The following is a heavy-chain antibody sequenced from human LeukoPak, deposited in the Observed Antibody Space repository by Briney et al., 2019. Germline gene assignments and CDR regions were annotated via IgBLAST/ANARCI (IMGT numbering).Heavy chain of an antibody. CDR3: AKDLLYYYGSGGV. J-gene: IGHJ6*02. D-gene: IGHD3-10*01. CDR2: ISYDGSNK. V-gene: IGHV3-30*18. Sequence: GGSLRLSCAASGFTFSSYGMHWVRQAPGKGLEWVAVISYDGSNKYYADSVKGRFTISRDNSKNTLYLQMNSLRAEGTAVYYCAKDLLYYYGSGGVWGQGTTVTVSS. CDR1: GFTFSSYG.